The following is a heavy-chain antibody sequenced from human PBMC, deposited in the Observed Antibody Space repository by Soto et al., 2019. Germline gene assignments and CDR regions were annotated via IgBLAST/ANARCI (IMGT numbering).Heavy chain of an antibody. CDR2: ISYDGSNK. J-gene: IGHJ3*02. CDR3: AKSAPYSGYDSHAFDI. V-gene: IGHV3-30*18. CDR1: GFTFSSYG. Sequence: QVQLVESGGGVVQPGRSLRLSCAASGFTFSSYGMHWVRQAPGKGLEWVAVISYDGSNKYCADSVKGRFTISRDNSKNTLYLQMNSLRAEDTAVYYCAKSAPYSGYDSHAFDIWGQGTMVTVSS. D-gene: IGHD5-12*01.